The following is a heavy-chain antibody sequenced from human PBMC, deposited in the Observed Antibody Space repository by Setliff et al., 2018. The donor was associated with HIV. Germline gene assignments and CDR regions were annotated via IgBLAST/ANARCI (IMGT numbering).Heavy chain of an antibody. CDR2: INHSGTT. J-gene: IGHJ4*02. D-gene: IGHD1-1*01. Sequence: SLTCAVYGGSSSANYWTWIRQPPGKGPEWIGEINHSGTTNYRPSLRSRATISVDTSKNQFSLKLTSVTAADTAVYYCARTPSSTYFYDNDRYNWFFDHWGQGTPVTVSS. CDR1: GGSSSANY. V-gene: IGHV4-34*01. CDR3: ARTPSSTYFYDNDRYNWFFDH.